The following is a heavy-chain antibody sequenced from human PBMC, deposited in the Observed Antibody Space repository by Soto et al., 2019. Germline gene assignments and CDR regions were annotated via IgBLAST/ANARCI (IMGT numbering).Heavy chain of an antibody. J-gene: IGHJ4*02. CDR2: ISGIGGRR. Sequence: EVQLLESGGGLVQPGGSLRLSCAASGFTFSSYAMSWVRQAPGKGLEWVSAISGIGGRRYYADSVKGRFTISRDNSKNTLYLQMNSLRAEDTAVYYCATRIVVVPAATASYDYIWGSYRSTEDYWGQGTLVTVSS. D-gene: IGHD3-16*02. CDR3: ATRIVVVPAATASYDYIWGSYRSTEDY. CDR1: GFTFSSYA. V-gene: IGHV3-23*01.